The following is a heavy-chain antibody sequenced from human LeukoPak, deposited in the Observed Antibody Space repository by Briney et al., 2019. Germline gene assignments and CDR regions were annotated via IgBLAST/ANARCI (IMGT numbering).Heavy chain of an antibody. V-gene: IGHV4-4*07. J-gene: IGHJ2*01. CDR3: ARRGTLRDFWSGTNWYFDL. CDR2: IYTSGST. Sequence: SETLSLTCTVSGGSISSYYWSWIRQPAGKGLEWIGRIYTSGSTNCNPSLKSRVTMSVDTSKNQFSLKLSSVTAADTAVYYCARRGTLRDFWSGTNWYFDLWGRGTLVTVSS. D-gene: IGHD3-3*01. CDR1: GGSISSYY.